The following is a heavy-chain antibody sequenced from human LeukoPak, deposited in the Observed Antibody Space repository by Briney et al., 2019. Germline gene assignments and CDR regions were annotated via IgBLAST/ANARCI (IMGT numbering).Heavy chain of an antibody. Sequence: SETLSLTCTVSGGSISGSSYYWGWIRQPPGKGLEWIGYIYYSGSTNYNPSPKSRVTISVDTSKNQFSLKLSSVTAADTAVYYCATTRGSSGWYAAFDIWGQGTMVTVSS. CDR1: GGSISGSSYY. CDR2: IYYSGST. CDR3: ATTRGSSGWYAAFDI. J-gene: IGHJ3*02. D-gene: IGHD6-19*01. V-gene: IGHV4-61*05.